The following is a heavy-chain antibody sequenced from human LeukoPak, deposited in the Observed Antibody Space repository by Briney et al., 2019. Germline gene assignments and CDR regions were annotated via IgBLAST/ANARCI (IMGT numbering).Heavy chain of an antibody. Sequence: PGGSLRLSCAASGFTFSTYWMSWVRQAPGKGLEWVSCITSGSDHIWYTDSVKGRFTISRDNAKNSLYLQMDSLRAGDTAVYYCARGILRGGLSYGRRQDAFDIWGQGTMVTVSS. CDR3: ARGILRGGLSYGRRQDAFDI. D-gene: IGHD1-26*01. CDR1: GFTFSTYW. J-gene: IGHJ3*02. CDR2: ITSGSDHI. V-gene: IGHV3-21*01.